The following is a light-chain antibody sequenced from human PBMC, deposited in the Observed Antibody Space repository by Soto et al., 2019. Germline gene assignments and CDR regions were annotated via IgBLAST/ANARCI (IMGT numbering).Light chain of an antibody. Sequence: DIVMTQFPDSLSVPLGESATIHSKSSQSVLNSSDNKNFLAWSQQKPGQPPDLLIYWASTRESGVPDRFSGSGSGTEFTLTISSLQPDDFATYYCQQYNSYWTFGQGTKVDI. CDR3: QQYNSYWT. CDR1: QSVLNSSDNKNF. J-gene: IGKJ1*01. CDR2: WAS. V-gene: IGKV4-1*01.